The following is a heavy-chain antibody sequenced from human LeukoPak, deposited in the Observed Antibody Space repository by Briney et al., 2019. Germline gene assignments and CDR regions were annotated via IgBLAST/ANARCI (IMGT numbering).Heavy chain of an antibody. D-gene: IGHD3-9*01. CDR3: ARDGPYYDILTGYYNPVRYFDY. CDR1: GFTFSSYS. Sequence: GGSLRLSCAASGFTFSSYSMNWVRQAPGKGLEWVSYISSSSSTIYYADSVKGRFTISRDSAKNSLYLQMNSLRAEDTAVYYCARDGPYYDILTGYYNPVRYFDYWGQGTLVTVSS. V-gene: IGHV3-48*01. CDR2: ISSSSSTI. J-gene: IGHJ4*02.